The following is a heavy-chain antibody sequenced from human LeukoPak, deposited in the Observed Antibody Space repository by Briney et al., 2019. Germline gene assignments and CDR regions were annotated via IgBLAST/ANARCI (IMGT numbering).Heavy chain of an antibody. Sequence: ASVKVSCKASGYTFTSYDINWVRQATGQGLEWMGWMNPNSDKTAYAQKFQGRVTITRDTSTSTVYMELSSLRSEDTAVYYCARDRGVEVFSTGWSLYFDYWGQGTLVTISS. D-gene: IGHD6-19*01. J-gene: IGHJ4*02. CDR3: ARDRGVEVFSTGWSLYFDY. V-gene: IGHV1-8*03. CDR2: MNPNSDKT. CDR1: GYTFTSYD.